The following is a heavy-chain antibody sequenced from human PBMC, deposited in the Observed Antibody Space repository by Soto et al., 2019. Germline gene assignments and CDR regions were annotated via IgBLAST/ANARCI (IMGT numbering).Heavy chain of an antibody. CDR3: ARDDGWLILDY. Sequence: EVQLVESGGGPVKPGGSLRLSCEASGFAFNTYSMNWVRQAPGKGLEWVAFITRSSSYIYYADSVRGRFTLSRDNAKNSLYLQMNSLRAEDTAIYYCARDDGWLILDYWGQGTLVTVSS. J-gene: IGHJ4*02. CDR2: ITRSSSYI. CDR1: GFAFNTYS. D-gene: IGHD6-19*01. V-gene: IGHV3-21*06.